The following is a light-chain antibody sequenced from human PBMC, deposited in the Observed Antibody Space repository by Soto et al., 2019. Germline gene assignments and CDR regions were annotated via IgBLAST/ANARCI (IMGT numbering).Light chain of an antibody. CDR3: AAWDDSLNGWV. Sequence: QSVLTQPPSASGTPGQRVIISCSGTSSNLGSNTANWYQQFPGTAPKVLIYSNNERPSRVPDRFSGSKSGTSASLAISELQSEDEAYYYCAAWDDSLNGWVFGGGTKVTVL. V-gene: IGLV1-44*01. CDR1: SSNLGSNT. J-gene: IGLJ3*02. CDR2: SNN.